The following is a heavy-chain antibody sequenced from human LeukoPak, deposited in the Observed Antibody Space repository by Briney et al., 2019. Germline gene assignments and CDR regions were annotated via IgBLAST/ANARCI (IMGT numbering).Heavy chain of an antibody. Sequence: SETLSLTCAVYGGSFSGYYWSWIRQPPGKGLEWIGYIYYSGSTNYNPSLKSRVTISVDTSKNQFSLKLSSVTAADTAVYYCARANPGYGDYAFDIWGQGTMVTVSS. CDR2: IYYSGST. V-gene: IGHV4-59*01. CDR3: ARANPGYGDYAFDI. D-gene: IGHD4-17*01. CDR1: GGSFSGYY. J-gene: IGHJ3*02.